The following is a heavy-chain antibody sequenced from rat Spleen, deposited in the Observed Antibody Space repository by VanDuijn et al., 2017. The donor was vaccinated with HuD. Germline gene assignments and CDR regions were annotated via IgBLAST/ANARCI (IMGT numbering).Heavy chain of an antibody. CDR1: GFTFSDYN. Sequence: EVLLVESGGGLVQPGRSLKLSCAASGFTFSDYNMAWVRQAPKKGLEWVATISYDGSSTDYRDSVKGRFTISRDNAKSTLYLQMDSLRSEDTATYYCTTHWPYPGITKSPFDYWGQGVMVTVSS. J-gene: IGHJ2*01. V-gene: IGHV5-7*01. D-gene: IGHD1-4*01. CDR2: ISYDGSST. CDR3: TTHWPYPGITKSPFDY.